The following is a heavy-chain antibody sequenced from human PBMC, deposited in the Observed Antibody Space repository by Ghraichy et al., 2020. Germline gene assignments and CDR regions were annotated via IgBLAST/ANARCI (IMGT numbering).Heavy chain of an antibody. CDR1: GFTFSTYA. D-gene: IGHD1-26*01. CDR2: DGNNK. J-gene: IGHJ4*02. Sequence: GGSLRLSCAASGFTFSTYAMHWVRQAPGKGLEWVAVDGNNKYYADSVKGRFTVSRDNSKSTLYLQMNSLRAEDTAVYYCARERREATIMLGDYWGRGTLVIVSS. V-gene: IGHV3-30-3*01. CDR3: ARERREATIMLGDY.